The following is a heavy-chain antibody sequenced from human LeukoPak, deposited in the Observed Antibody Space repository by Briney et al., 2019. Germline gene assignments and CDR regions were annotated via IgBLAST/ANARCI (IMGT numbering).Heavy chain of an antibody. Sequence: KASQTLSLTCTVACASISRDYWSWVRQPPGNGLEWLLYIKTNGSANYKPPLESRVPISVDTSKNQFSLKLSSVISGDTPVLYGESRAACSGGSWSFDYWGQGTLVTVSS. CDR2: IKTNGSA. D-gene: IGHD2-15*01. V-gene: IGHV4-4*09. CDR1: CASISRDY. CDR3: ESRAACSGGSWSFDY. J-gene: IGHJ4*02.